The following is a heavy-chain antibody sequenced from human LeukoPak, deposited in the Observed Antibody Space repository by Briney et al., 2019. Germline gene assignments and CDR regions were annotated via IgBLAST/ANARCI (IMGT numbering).Heavy chain of an antibody. Sequence: PGGSLRLSCAAYGLTVSDNYMSWVRQAPGKGLEWVSGFYSGGSTYYADSVKGRFTISRDNSKNTLYLQMNSLRAEDTAVYYCARERELYYYGSGSYRPYYYYYMDVWGKGTTVTVSS. D-gene: IGHD3-10*01. CDR3: ARERELYYYGSGSYRPYYYYYMDV. V-gene: IGHV3-53*01. CDR1: GLTVSDNY. J-gene: IGHJ6*03. CDR2: FYSGGST.